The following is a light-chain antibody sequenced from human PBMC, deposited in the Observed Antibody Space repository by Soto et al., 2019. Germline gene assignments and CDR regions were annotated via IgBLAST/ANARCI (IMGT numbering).Light chain of an antibody. CDR1: SSDIGAYNY. Sequence: QSVLTQPASVSGSPGQSITISCTGTSSDIGAYNYVSWYQQLPGKAPKLMIYDVDNRPSGVSDRFSGSKSGNTASLTISGLQTEDETDYYCSAYTTSHTVVFGTGTQLTVL. J-gene: IGLJ2*01. V-gene: IGLV2-14*01. CDR2: DVD. CDR3: SAYTTSHTVV.